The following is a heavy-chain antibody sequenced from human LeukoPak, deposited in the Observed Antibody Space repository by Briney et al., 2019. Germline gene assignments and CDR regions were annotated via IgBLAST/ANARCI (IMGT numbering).Heavy chain of an antibody. J-gene: IGHJ3*02. CDR1: GFTFRTYD. CDR3: ARQEPSSGYWGDAFDI. CDR2: IGTAGDT. Sequence: PGGSLRLSCAASGFTFRTYDMHWVRQATGKGLEWVSAIGTAGDTYYPGSVKGRFTIPRENAKNSLYLQMNSLRAGDTAVYYCARQEPSSGYWGDAFDIWGQGTMVTVSS. D-gene: IGHD3-22*01. V-gene: IGHV3-13*04.